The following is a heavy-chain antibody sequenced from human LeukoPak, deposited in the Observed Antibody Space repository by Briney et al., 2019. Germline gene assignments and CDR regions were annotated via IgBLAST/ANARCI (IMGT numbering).Heavy chain of an antibody. J-gene: IGHJ4*02. D-gene: IGHD4-17*01. CDR2: ISSSGSTI. V-gene: IGHV3-48*03. Sequence: PGGSLRLSCAASGFAFSSYEMNWVRQAPGKGLEWVSYISSSGSTIFYADSVKGRFTISRDNAKNLLYLQMNSLRAEDTAVYYCARPYSTVTLLHWGQGTLVTVSS. CDR3: ARPYSTVTLLH. CDR1: GFAFSSYE.